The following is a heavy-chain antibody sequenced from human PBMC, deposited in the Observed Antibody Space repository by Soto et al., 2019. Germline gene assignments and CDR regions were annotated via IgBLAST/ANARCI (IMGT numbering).Heavy chain of an antibody. J-gene: IGHJ4*02. V-gene: IGHV4-59*01. CDR1: GGSISSYY. CDR2: IYYSGST. CDR3: AREGNVDTAMVGFDY. Sequence: PSETLSLTCTVSGGSISSYYWSWIRQPPGKGLEWIGYIYYSGSTNYNPSLKSRVTISVDTSKNQFSLKLSSVTAADTAVYYCAREGNVDTAMVGFDYWGQGTRGTVS. D-gene: IGHD5-18*01.